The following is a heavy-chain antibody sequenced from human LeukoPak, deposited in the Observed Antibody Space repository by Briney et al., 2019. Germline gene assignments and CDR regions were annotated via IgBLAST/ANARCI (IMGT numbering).Heavy chain of an antibody. Sequence: PSETLSLTCAVYGGSFSGYYWSWIRQPPGKGLEWIGEINHSGSTNYNPSLKSRVTISVDTSKNQFSLKLSSVTAADTAVYYCARFYCSSTSCQENWFDPWGQGTLVTVSS. V-gene: IGHV4-34*01. J-gene: IGHJ5*02. CDR1: GGSFSGYY. D-gene: IGHD2-2*01. CDR2: INHSGST. CDR3: ARFYCSSTSCQENWFDP.